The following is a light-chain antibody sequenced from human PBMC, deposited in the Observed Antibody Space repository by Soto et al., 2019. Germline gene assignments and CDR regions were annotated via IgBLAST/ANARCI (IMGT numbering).Light chain of an antibody. Sequence: DIRLTQSLSSLSASVGETVTITVRASQSISSYLNWYQQKPGKAPKLLIYAASSLQSGVPSRFSGSGSGTDFTLTISSLQPEDFATYYCQQSYSTPPTFGQGTKVDIK. J-gene: IGKJ1*01. CDR1: QSISSY. V-gene: IGKV1-39*01. CDR3: QQSYSTPPT. CDR2: AAS.